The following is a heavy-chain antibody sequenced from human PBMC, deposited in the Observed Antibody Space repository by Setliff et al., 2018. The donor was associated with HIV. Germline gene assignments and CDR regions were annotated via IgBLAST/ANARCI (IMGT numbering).Heavy chain of an antibody. D-gene: IGHD3-16*01. Sequence: PSETLSLTCTVSGHSITSDYQWGWIRQPPGKGLEWIGSIYHSGSTYYNPSLKSRVTISEDRPKNQVSLKLSSMTAADTAVYYCARRTIWGDAFDIWGRGTMVTVSS. V-gene: IGHV4-38-2*02. CDR1: GHSITSDYQ. J-gene: IGHJ3*02. CDR3: ARRTIWGDAFDI. CDR2: IYHSGST.